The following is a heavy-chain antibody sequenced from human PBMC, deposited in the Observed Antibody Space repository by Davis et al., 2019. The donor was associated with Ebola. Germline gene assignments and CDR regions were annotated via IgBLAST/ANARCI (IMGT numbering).Heavy chain of an antibody. CDR3: ARDRSDYYGSAYYFDH. J-gene: IGHJ4*02. Sequence: GESLKISCAVSGFTFRSYWMSWVRQTPGKGLEWVANIKQDGSAENYVDSVKGRFSISRDNTKNSLYLQMDSLRVEDTAVYYCARDRSDYYGSAYYFDHWGQGTQVTVSS. D-gene: IGHD3-10*01. CDR1: GFTFRSYW. CDR2: IKQDGSAE. V-gene: IGHV3-7*01.